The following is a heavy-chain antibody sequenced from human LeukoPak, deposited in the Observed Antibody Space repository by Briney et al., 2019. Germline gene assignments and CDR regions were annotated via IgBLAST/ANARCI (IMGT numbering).Heavy chain of an antibody. D-gene: IGHD3-22*01. V-gene: IGHV3-30*04. CDR2: ISFAGDIY. J-gene: IGHJ4*02. CDR1: GFTFTSYA. CDR3: AGGKWLFLY. Sequence: QAGGSLRLSCAASGFTFTSYAMHWVRQAPGKGLEWVAVISFAGDIYYYADSVKGRFTISRDNSRSTLYLHMNSLRAEDTAVYYCAGGKWLFLYWGQGTLVTVSS.